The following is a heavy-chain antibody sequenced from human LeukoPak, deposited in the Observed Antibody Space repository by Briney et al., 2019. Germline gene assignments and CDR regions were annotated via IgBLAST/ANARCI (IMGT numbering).Heavy chain of an antibody. J-gene: IGHJ4*02. Sequence: GGSLRLSCTASGFTFGDYAMSWFRQAPGKGLEWVSAISGSGGSTYYADSVKGRFTISRDNSKNTLYLQMNSLRAEDTAVYYCAKVRPIVVVVAANDYWGQGTLVTVSS. CDR3: AKVRPIVVVVAANDY. CDR2: ISGSGGST. CDR1: GFTFGDYA. V-gene: IGHV3-23*01. D-gene: IGHD2-15*01.